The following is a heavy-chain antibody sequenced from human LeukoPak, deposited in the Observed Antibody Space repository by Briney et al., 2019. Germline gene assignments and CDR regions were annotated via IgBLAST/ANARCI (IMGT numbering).Heavy chain of an antibody. D-gene: IGHD5-24*01. CDR1: GYTLTELS. V-gene: IGHV1-24*01. Sequence: ASVKVSCKVSGYTLTELSMHWVRQAPGKGLEWMGGFDPEDGETIYAQKFQGRVTMTEDTSTDTAYMELSSLRSEDTAVYYCATKDGYGDAFDIWGQGTMVTVSS. CDR2: FDPEDGET. J-gene: IGHJ3*02. CDR3: ATKDGYGDAFDI.